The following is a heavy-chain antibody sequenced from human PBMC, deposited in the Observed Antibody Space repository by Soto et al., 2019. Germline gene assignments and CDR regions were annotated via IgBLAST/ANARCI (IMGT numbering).Heavy chain of an antibody. CDR1: RFNFSAYG. CDR2: ISYDGVNK. D-gene: IGHD6-19*01. J-gene: IGHJ5*02. Sequence: GGSLRLSCAASRFNFSAYGMHWVRQAPGKGLEWVAGISYDGVNKFYSASMKGRLTVSRDNAKNTFYLQMNSLRPADTALYYCAKARYASGWSGLDTWGQGALVTVSS. V-gene: IGHV3-30*18. CDR3: AKARYASGWSGLDT.